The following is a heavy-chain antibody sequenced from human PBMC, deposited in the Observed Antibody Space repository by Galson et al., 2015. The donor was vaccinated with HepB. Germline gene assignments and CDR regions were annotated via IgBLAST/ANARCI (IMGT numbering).Heavy chain of an antibody. D-gene: IGHD5-24*01. J-gene: IGHJ4*02. Sequence: SLRLSCAASGFTFSNYAMTWVRQAPGKGLEWVPSITASGGGTYYADAVKGRFTISRDNSKNTLYLQVNSLGAEDAAVYYCAKVGPLYNNQYYFDFWGQGTLVTLS. CDR2: ITASGGGT. CDR3: AKVGPLYNNQYYFDF. V-gene: IGHV3-23*01. CDR1: GFTFSNYA.